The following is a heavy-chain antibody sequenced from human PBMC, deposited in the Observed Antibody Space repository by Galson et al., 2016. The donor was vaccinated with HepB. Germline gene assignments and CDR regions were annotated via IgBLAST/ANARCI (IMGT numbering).Heavy chain of an antibody. V-gene: IGHV3-7*04. D-gene: IGHD4/OR15-4a*01. CDR1: GFTFSFSVNW. CDR3: VRDDYGPAWFHP. Sequence: SLRLSCAASGFTFSFSVNWMSWVRQAPGKGLEWVANIAGRGREKYYVDSVQGRFTISRDNAKNSLYLHMTRLRVEDTAVYYCVRDDYGPAWFHPRVHGTLVAVSP. CDR2: IAGRGREK. J-gene: IGHJ5*02.